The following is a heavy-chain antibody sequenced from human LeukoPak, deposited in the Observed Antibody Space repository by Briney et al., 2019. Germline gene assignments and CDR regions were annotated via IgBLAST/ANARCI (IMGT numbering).Heavy chain of an antibody. J-gene: IGHJ4*02. V-gene: IGHV4-38-2*02. Sequence: SETLSLTCSVSGYSISSAYYWGWIRQPPGKGLEWIGTMYHSGSTNYNPSLKSRVTISVDTSKSQFSLKLSSVTAADTAVYYCARGEVVTATSFDYWGQGTLVTVSS. CDR3: ARGEVVTATSFDY. CDR2: MYHSGST. D-gene: IGHD2-21*02. CDR1: GYSISSAYY.